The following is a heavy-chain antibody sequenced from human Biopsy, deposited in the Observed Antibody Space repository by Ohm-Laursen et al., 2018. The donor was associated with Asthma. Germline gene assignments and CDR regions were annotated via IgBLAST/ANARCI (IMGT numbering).Heavy chain of an antibody. CDR1: GYNLTDLS. D-gene: IGHD4-17*01. V-gene: IGHV1-24*01. Sequence: ASDYPSCKISGYNLTDLSMHSVRQAPGQGLEWMGGHDHEEGGTVNARRFQGRVTMTEDTSTDTAYMELSSLSSDDTAVYYCASDFPKDYVRYNFQFWGQGTLVTVSS. CDR2: HDHEEGGT. J-gene: IGHJ4*02. CDR3: ASDFPKDYVRYNFQF.